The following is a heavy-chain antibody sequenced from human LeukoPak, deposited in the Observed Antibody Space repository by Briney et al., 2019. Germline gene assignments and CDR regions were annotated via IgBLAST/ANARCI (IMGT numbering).Heavy chain of an antibody. J-gene: IGHJ6*02. CDR1: GFTFSSYG. CDR2: IWYDGSNK. CDR3: ARDRYGDQGSYYYGMDV. Sequence: GRSLRLSCAASGFTFSSYGMHWVPQAPGKGLEWVAVIWYDGSNKYYADSVKGRFTISRDNSKNTLYLQMNSLRAEDTAVYYCARDRYGDQGSYYYGMDVWGQGTTVTVSS. V-gene: IGHV3-33*01. D-gene: IGHD4-17*01.